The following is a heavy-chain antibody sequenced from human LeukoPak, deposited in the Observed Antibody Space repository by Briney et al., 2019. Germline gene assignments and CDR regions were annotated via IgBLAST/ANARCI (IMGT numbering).Heavy chain of an antibody. Sequence: PSETLSLTCSVSGDSISSGGYYWSWIRQPPGKGLEWIGEINHSGSTNYNPSLKSRVTISVDTSKNQFSLKLSSVTAADTAVYYCAGRDGIAVAGGFDYWGQGTLVTVSS. CDR2: INHSGST. CDR1: GDSISSGGYY. CDR3: AGRDGIAVAGGFDY. V-gene: IGHV4-34*01. D-gene: IGHD6-19*01. J-gene: IGHJ4*02.